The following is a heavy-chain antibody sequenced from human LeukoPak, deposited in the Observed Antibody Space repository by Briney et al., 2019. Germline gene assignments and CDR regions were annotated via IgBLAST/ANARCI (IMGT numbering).Heavy chain of an antibody. CDR2: ISVYNGKT. CDR3: ARGYGTGAYGDY. V-gene: IGHV1-18*01. J-gene: IGHJ4*02. D-gene: IGHD3-10*01. CDR1: GYIFSSFD. Sequence: ASVKVSCKASGYIFSSFDIIWVRQAPGQGLEWMGGISVYNGKTNYAQKLQGRVTMTTDTSTTTAYMELRSLTYDDTAVYYCARGYGTGAYGDYWGQGTQVTVSS.